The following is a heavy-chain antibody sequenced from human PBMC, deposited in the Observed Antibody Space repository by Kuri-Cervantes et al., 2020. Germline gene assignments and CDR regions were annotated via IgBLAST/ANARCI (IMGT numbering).Heavy chain of an antibody. CDR2: ISAYNGNT. J-gene: IGHJ4*02. D-gene: IGHD5-18*01. CDR3: ARDLNSYGAVCGY. CDR1: GYTFTSYG. Sequence: ASVKVSCKASGYTFTSYGISWVRQAPGQGLEWMGWISAYNGNTSYAQKLQGRVTMTTDTSTSTAYRELRSLSSDDTAVYYCARDLNSYGAVCGYWGQGTLVTVSS. V-gene: IGHV1-18*01.